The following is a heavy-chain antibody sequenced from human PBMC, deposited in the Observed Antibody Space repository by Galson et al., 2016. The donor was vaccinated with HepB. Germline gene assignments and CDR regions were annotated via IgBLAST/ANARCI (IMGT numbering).Heavy chain of an antibody. J-gene: IGHJ4*02. CDR1: GYNFMTSG. D-gene: IGHD6-19*01. CDR2: ISAYSGDT. CDR3: ARGGVAAPFDY. V-gene: IGHV1-18*01. Sequence: SVKVSCKASGYNFMTSGISWMRQAPGQGLEWMGWISAYSGDTNYAQKLQGRVTMTADASTTTAYMELRSLRSDDTAVYYCARGGVAAPFDYWGQGTLVSVSS.